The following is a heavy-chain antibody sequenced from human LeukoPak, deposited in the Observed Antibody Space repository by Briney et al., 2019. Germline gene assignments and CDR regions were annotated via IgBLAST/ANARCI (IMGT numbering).Heavy chain of an antibody. Sequence: GGSLRLSRAASGFTFSSYAMSWVRQAPGKGLEWVSAISGSGGSTYYADSVKGRFTISRDNSKNTLYLQMNSLRAEDTAVYYCAKHLKGIAAAGKLSDYRGQGTLVTVSS. CDR1: GFTFSSYA. CDR2: ISGSGGST. J-gene: IGHJ4*02. V-gene: IGHV3-23*01. CDR3: AKHLKGIAAAGKLSDY. D-gene: IGHD6-13*01.